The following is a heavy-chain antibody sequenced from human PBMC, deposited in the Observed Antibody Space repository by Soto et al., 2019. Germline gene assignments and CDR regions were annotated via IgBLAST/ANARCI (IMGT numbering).Heavy chain of an antibody. CDR3: AKSPTMVRGLIFDY. V-gene: IGHV3-11*01. D-gene: IGHD3-10*01. J-gene: IGHJ4*02. Sequence: PGGSLRLSCAASGFTFSDYYMSWIRQAPGKGLEWVSYISSSGSTIYYADSVKGRFTISRDNAKNSLYLQMNSLRAEDTAVYYCAKSPTMVRGLIFDYWGQGALVTVSS. CDR2: ISSSGSTI. CDR1: GFTFSDYY.